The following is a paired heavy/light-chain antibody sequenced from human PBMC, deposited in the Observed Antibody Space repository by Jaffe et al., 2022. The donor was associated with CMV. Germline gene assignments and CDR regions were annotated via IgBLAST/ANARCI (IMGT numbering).Light chain of an antibody. V-gene: IGKV3-20*01. J-gene: IGKJ1*01. CDR2: GAS. CDR3: QHYGSSPWT. Sequence: EFVLTQSPGTLSLSPGERATLSCRASQSVTLNHLAWYQQKPGQAPRLLIYGASNRASGIPDRFAGSASGTDFTLTINRLESEDFVVYYCQHYGSSPWTFGQGTKVELK. CDR1: QSVTLNH.
Heavy chain of an antibody. CDR3: FRAYAFVNTWYEGGRAY. Sequence: EVQMVESGGDLVQPGRSLRLSCTTSGFTFGDYAMGWVRQAPGKGLEWVGFVRSKFNGGTAEYAPSVKGRFTISRDDSKSIAYLQVNSLTTEDTALYYCFRAYAFVNTWYEGGRAYWGQGTLVTVSS. V-gene: IGHV3-49*04. J-gene: IGHJ4*02. D-gene: IGHD3-16*01. CDR2: VRSKFNGGTA. CDR1: GFTFGDYA.